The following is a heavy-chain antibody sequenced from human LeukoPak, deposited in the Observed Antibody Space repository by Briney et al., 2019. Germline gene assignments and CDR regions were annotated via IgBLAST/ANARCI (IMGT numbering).Heavy chain of an antibody. CDR2: ISAYNGNT. Sequence: ASVKVSCKASGYTFTSYGISWVRQAPGQGLEWMGWISAYNGNTNYAQKLQGRVNMTTDTSTSTAYMELRSLRSDDTAVYYCARDLRLMGIVVVPAAKNYYYYYMDVWGKGTTVTVSS. CDR3: ARDLRLMGIVVVPAAKNYYYYYMDV. D-gene: IGHD2-2*03. V-gene: IGHV1-18*01. J-gene: IGHJ6*03. CDR1: GYTFTSYG.